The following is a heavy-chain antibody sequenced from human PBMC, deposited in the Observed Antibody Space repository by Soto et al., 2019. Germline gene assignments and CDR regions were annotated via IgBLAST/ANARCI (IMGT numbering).Heavy chain of an antibody. V-gene: IGHV3-30*18. J-gene: IGHJ6*02. CDR2: ISYDGSNK. CDR1: GFTFSSYG. CDR3: AKEPASSTSRSTQKPMYYYYYGMDV. Sequence: GGSLRLSCAASGFTFSSYGMHWVRQAPGKGLEWVAVISYDGSNKYYADSVKGRFTISRDNSKNTLYLQMNSLRAEDTAVYYCAKEPASSTSRSTQKPMYYYYYGMDVWGQGTTVTVSS. D-gene: IGHD2-2*02.